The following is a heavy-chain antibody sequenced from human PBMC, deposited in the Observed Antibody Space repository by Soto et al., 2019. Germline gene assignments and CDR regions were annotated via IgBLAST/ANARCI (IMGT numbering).Heavy chain of an antibody. CDR3: AREGVVVVVAATRRVHYYYYGMDV. CDR2: TYYRSKWYN. D-gene: IGHD2-15*01. V-gene: IGHV6-1*01. CDR1: GDSVSSNSAA. Sequence: PSQTLSLTCAISGDSVSSNSAAWNWIRQSPSRGLEWLGRTYYRSKWYNDYAVSVKSRITINPDTSKNQFSLQLNSVTPEDTAVYYCAREGVVVVVAATRRVHYYYYGMDVWGQGTTVTVSS. J-gene: IGHJ6*02.